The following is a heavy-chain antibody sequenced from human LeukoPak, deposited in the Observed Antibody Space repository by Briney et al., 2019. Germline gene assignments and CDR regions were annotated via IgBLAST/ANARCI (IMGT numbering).Heavy chain of an antibody. Sequence: GGSLRLSCAASGFTFGAFGMSGVRQAPGKGLEWVSGINWNGGTTAYADSVKGRFTISRDNAKNYLYLPMNSLRDEDTALYYCARENGCGGDCYYFDYWGQGTLVTVSS. D-gene: IGHD2-21*01. CDR1: GFTFGAFG. CDR3: ARENGCGGDCYYFDY. CDR2: INWNGGTT. V-gene: IGHV3-20*04. J-gene: IGHJ4*02.